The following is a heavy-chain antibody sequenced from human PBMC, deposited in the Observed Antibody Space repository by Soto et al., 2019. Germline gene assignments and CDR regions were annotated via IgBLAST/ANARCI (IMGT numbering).Heavy chain of an antibody. V-gene: IGHV3-33*01. J-gene: IGHJ4*02. CDR3: ARGPGYSSGWKFDY. CDR1: GFTFSSYG. Sequence: HPGGSLRLSCAASGFTFSSYGMHWVRQAPGKGLEWVAVIWYDGSNKYYADSVKGRFTISRDNSKNTLYLQMNSLRAEDTAVYYCARGPGYSSGWKFDYWGQGTLVTVSS. D-gene: IGHD6-19*01. CDR2: IWYDGSNK.